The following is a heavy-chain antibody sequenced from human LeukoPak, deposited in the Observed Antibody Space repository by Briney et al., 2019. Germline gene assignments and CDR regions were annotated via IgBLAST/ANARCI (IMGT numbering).Heavy chain of an antibody. J-gene: IGHJ1*01. D-gene: IGHD6-6*01. CDR2: IYHSGST. CDR3: ARGGAARLHFQN. Sequence: NPSETLSLTCTVSGGSISTYYWNWIRQPPGKGLERIGYIYHSGSTNYNPSLQSRVTISVDTSKNQFSLNLNSVTAADTAVYYCARGGAARLHFQNWGQGTLVTVSS. V-gene: IGHV4-59*01. CDR1: GGSISTYY.